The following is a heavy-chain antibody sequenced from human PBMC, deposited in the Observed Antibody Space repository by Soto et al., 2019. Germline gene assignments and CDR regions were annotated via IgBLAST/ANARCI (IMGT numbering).Heavy chain of an antibody. D-gene: IGHD3-22*01. V-gene: IGHV1-69*01. CDR1: GGTFSRHA. J-gene: IGHJ4*02. Sequence: QVQLLQSGDEVRKPGSSVKVSCKASGGTFSRHALSWVRQAPGQGLEWLGGIIPIFGTANHAQKYQDRVTIIADESTSTVYMELSSLGSEDTDMYYCARGWRYDSNDYYYAYWGQGTLVIVSS. CDR3: ARGWRYDSNDYYYAY. CDR2: IIPIFGTA.